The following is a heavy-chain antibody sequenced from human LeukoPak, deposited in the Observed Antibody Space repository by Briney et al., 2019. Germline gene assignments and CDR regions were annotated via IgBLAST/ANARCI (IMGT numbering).Heavy chain of an antibody. J-gene: IGHJ4*02. Sequence: QPGGSLRLSCAASGFTFSSYGTHWVRQAPGKGLEWGAVISYDGSNKYYADSVKGRFTISRDNSKNTLYLQMNSLRAEDTAVYYCAKDCSGGSCYSFDYWGQGTLVTVSS. CDR3: AKDCSGGSCYSFDY. CDR2: ISYDGSNK. V-gene: IGHV3-30*18. D-gene: IGHD2-15*01. CDR1: GFTFSSYG.